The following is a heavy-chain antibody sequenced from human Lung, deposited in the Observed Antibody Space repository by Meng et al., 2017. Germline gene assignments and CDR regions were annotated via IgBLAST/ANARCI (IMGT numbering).Heavy chain of an antibody. Sequence: SDTLSLTCAVYGGSFSGYYWSWIRQPPGKGLEWIGEINHSGSTNYNPSLKSRVTISVDTTKNQFSLKLSSVTAADTAVYYCATKGRIAVAGIPDYWGQGTLVTVSS. V-gene: IGHV4-34*01. CDR3: ATKGRIAVAGIPDY. J-gene: IGHJ4*02. CDR1: GGSFSGYY. CDR2: INHSGST. D-gene: IGHD6-19*01.